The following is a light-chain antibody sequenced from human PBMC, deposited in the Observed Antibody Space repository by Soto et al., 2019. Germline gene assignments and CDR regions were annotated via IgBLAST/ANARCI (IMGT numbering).Light chain of an antibody. CDR1: SSDVGSSNL. CDR3: CSFAGSSTFYV. J-gene: IGLJ1*01. Sequence: QSVLTQPASVSGSPGQSITISCTGTSSDVGSSNLVSWYQQDPGKAPKLIIYEGSRRPSGVSGRFSGSKSGNTASLTISGLQAEDEADYYCCSFAGSSTFYVFGTGTRSPS. CDR2: EGS. V-gene: IGLV2-23*01.